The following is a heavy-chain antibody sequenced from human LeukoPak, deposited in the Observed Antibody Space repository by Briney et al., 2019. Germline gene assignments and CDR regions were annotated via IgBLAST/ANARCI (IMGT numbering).Heavy chain of an antibody. D-gene: IGHD3-10*01. Sequence: SETLSLTCTVSGGSISSSSYYWGWIRQPPGKGLEWIGTIYYSGSTYYDPSLKSRVTISVDTSKNQFSLKLSSVTAADTAVYYCARDDMVRGGFDPWGQGTLVTVSS. V-gene: IGHV4-39*02. CDR3: ARDDMVRGGFDP. CDR1: GGSISSSSYY. CDR2: IYYSGST. J-gene: IGHJ5*02.